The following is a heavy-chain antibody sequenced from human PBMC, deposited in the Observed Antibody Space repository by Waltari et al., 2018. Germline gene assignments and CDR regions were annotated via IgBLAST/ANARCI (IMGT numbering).Heavy chain of an antibody. CDR3: ARGRGYCSGVTCSFSD. J-gene: IGHJ4*02. Sequence: QVQLQESGPGLVKPSETLSLTCAVSGYSITSGYYWDWIRQPPGKGLEWIGNIYHSGNTYYNPSLKSRVTISVDTSKNQFSLKLSSVTAADTAVYYCARGRGYCSGVTCSFSDWGQGTLVTVSS. CDR1: GYSITSGYY. CDR2: IYHSGNT. V-gene: IGHV4-38-2*01. D-gene: IGHD2-15*01.